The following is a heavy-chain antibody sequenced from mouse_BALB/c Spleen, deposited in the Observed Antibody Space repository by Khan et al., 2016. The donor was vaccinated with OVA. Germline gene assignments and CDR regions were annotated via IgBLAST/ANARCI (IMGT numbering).Heavy chain of an antibody. Sequence: QVQLKEPGAELARPGASVKLSCTASGYTFTDYYINWVKQRTGQGLEWIGEISPGRCDTYYTERFMGKATLTAEEPSSTAYMQLSSLTSEASSVYFCARRNYCGYTFAYWGQGTLVTVSA. CDR3: ARRNYCGYTFAY. D-gene: IGHD1-2*01. J-gene: IGHJ3*01. CDR2: ISPGRCDT. CDR1: GYTFTDYY. V-gene: IGHV1-77*01.